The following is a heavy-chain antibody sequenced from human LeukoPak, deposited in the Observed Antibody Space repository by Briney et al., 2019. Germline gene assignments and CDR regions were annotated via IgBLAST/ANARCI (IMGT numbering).Heavy chain of an antibody. CDR1: GFTFSSYG. D-gene: IGHD3-10*01. J-gene: IGHJ4*02. CDR3: ALGESFDY. Sequence: PGRSLRLSCAASGFTFSSYGMPWVRQAPGKGLEWVAVISYDGSNKYYADSVKGRFTISRDNSKNTLYLQMNSLKAEDTAVYYCALGESFDYWGQGTLVTVSS. V-gene: IGHV3-30*03. CDR2: ISYDGSNK.